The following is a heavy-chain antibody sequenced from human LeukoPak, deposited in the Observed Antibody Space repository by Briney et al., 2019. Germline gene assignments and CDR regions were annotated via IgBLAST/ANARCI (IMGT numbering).Heavy chain of an antibody. D-gene: IGHD1-14*01. Sequence: SETLSLTCTVSGGSISSNYWTWIRQTPKRGLEWIGYVYYSESTDYNPSLRSRVTISVDTATNQFSLKLTSLTAEDTAVYYCARDPRKTMSPGVFDIWGQGTVVAVSS. CDR3: ARDPRKTMSPGVFDI. CDR2: VYYSEST. CDR1: GGSISSNY. J-gene: IGHJ3*02. V-gene: IGHV4-59*01.